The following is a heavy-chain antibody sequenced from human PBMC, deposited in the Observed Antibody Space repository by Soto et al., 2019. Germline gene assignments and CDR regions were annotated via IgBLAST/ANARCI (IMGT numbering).Heavy chain of an antibody. CDR2: IIPVLNIA. Sequence: QVQLVQAGAELKRPESSVKVCCEASGGPFTNYTLSCVRQAPGQGLEWMGWIIPVLNIAKYAQKFPDRINITAVKSTNTAYLEVSSLRSEDTAIYFCARAPTASAPFVFWGQGTLVTVSS. V-gene: IGHV1-69*02. CDR1: GGPFTNYT. D-gene: IGHD2-21*02. J-gene: IGHJ4*02. CDR3: ARAPTASAPFVF.